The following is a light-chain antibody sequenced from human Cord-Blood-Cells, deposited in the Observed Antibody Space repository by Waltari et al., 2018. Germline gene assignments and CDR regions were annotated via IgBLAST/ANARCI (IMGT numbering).Light chain of an antibody. V-gene: IGKV3-15*01. CDR3: QQYNNWPYS. CDR1: QSVSSN. CDR2: GAS. J-gene: IGKJ2*03. Sequence: EIVMMHSPATLSVSPGERATLSCRASQSVSSNLGWYQQKPGQAPRLLIYGASTRATGIPARFSGSGSGTEFTLTISSLQSEDFAVYYCQQYNNWPYSFGQGTKLEIK.